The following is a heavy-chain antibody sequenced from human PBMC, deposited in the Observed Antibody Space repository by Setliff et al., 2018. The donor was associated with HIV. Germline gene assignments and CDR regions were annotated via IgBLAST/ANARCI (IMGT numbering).Heavy chain of an antibody. CDR3: ARVPYRSAWFSGGHDAFDI. Sequence: ASVKVSCKASGYSFARYGLSWVRQAPGQGLEWMGWISGFNGNTKYAQSFQDRVAMTTETATSTAYMEMRSLRSDDTAVYFCARVPYRSAWFSGGHDAFDIWGQGTMVTVSS. CDR2: ISGFNGNT. CDR1: GYSFARYG. V-gene: IGHV1-18*01. D-gene: IGHD6-19*01. J-gene: IGHJ3*02.